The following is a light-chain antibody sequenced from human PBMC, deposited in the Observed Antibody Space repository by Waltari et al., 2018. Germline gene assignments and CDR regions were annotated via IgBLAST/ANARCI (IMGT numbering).Light chain of an antibody. Sequence: EIMLTQSPGTLSLSPGERATLSCRASQSISRYLACYQHKPGQAPRLLIYDASSRATGIPDRFSGSGSGTDFSLTISGLEPEDFAVYYCQKYGSLPATFGQGTKVEIK. J-gene: IGKJ1*01. V-gene: IGKV3-20*01. CDR1: QSISRY. CDR3: QKYGSLPAT. CDR2: DAS.